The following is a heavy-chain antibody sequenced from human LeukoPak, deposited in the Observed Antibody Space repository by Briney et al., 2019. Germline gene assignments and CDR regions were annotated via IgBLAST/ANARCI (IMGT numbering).Heavy chain of an antibody. CDR2: ISGSGGST. J-gene: IGHJ6*03. Sequence: GGSLRLSCGASGFSFSDYGMHWVRQAPGKGLEWVSAISGSGGSTYYADSVKGRFTISRDNSKNTLYLQMNSLRAEDTAVYYCAKSPSPYLYYYYMDVWGKGTTVTISS. D-gene: IGHD2/OR15-2a*01. CDR1: GFSFSDYG. CDR3: AKSPSPYLYYYYMDV. V-gene: IGHV3-23*01.